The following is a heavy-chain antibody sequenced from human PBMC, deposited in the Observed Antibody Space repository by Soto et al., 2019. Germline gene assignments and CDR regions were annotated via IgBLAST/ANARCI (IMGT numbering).Heavy chain of an antibody. D-gene: IGHD2-8*01. CDR1: GFTFYIYA. V-gene: IGHV3-23*01. J-gene: IGHJ4*02. CDR2: IFGNGGGI. CDR3: AKDRQPDGLWPFDH. Sequence: EVQLLESGGGLVQPGGSLRLSCAASGFTFYIYAMSWVRQAPGKGLEWVSGIFGNGGGISYADSVKGRFTISRDNSNNILNLQMHSLRAEDTAVYYCAKDRQPDGLWPFDHWGQGTLVTVSS.